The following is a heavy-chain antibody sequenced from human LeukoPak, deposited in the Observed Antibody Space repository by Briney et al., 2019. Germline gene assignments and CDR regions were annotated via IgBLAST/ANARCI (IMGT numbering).Heavy chain of an antibody. D-gene: IGHD3-3*01. CDR3: AKGAGFWSGYLDYFDY. V-gene: IGHV3-23*01. CDR1: GFTFSSYA. CDR2: ISGSGGST. J-gene: IGHJ4*02. Sequence: GGSLRLSCAASGFTFSSYAMSWVRQAPGKGLEWVSAISGSGGSTYYADSVKGRFTISRDNSKNTLYLQMNSLRAEDTAVYYCAKGAGFWSGYLDYFDYWGQGTLVTVSS.